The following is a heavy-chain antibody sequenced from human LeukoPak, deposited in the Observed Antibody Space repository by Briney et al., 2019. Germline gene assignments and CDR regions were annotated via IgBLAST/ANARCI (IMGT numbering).Heavy chain of an antibody. D-gene: IGHD2-2*02. Sequence: SETLSLTCAVYGGSFSGYYWSWIRQPPGKGLEWIGEINHSGSTNYNPSLKSRVTISVDTSKNQFSLKLSSVTAADTAVYYCARTGGYCSSTSCYTLPKNKSYFDYWGKGILVTVSS. CDR3: ARTGGYCSSTSCYTLPKNKSYFDY. J-gene: IGHJ4*02. CDR2: INHSGST. CDR1: GGSFSGYY. V-gene: IGHV4-34*01.